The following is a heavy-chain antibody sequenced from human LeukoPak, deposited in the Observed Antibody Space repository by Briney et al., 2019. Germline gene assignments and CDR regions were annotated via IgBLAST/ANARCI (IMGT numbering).Heavy chain of an antibody. J-gene: IGHJ4*02. V-gene: IGHV3-43*01. CDR2: ISWDGDST. CDR1: GFAFHDYT. CDR3: ARIEGEQLVPGDY. D-gene: IGHD6-6*01. Sequence: GSLRLSCAASGFAFHDYTMHWVRQAPGKGLEWVSLISWDGDSTYYADSVKGRFTISRDNSKNTLYLQMNSLRAEDTAVYYCARIEGEQLVPGDYWGQGTLVTVSS.